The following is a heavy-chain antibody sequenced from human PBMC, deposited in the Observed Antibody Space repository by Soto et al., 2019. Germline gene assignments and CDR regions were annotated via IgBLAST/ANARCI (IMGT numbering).Heavy chain of an antibody. V-gene: IGHV1-69*08. CDR2: IIPILGIA. Sequence: QVQLVQSGAEVKKPGSSVKVSGKASGGTFSSYTISWVRQAPGQGLEWMGRIIPILGIAKYAKKFQGRVTITADKSTSTAYMELSSLRSEDTAVYYCAREREYQLLSSYYYGMDVWGQGTTVTVSS. D-gene: IGHD2-2*01. J-gene: IGHJ6*02. CDR3: AREREYQLLSSYYYGMDV. CDR1: GGTFSSYT.